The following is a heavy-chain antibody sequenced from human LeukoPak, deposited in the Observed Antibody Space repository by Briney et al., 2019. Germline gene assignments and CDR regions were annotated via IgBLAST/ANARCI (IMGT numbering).Heavy chain of an antibody. V-gene: IGHV3-43*02. CDR1: GFTFDVYS. CDR2: VSGDGGST. Sequence: GGSLTLSCAASGFTFDVYSMHWVRQAPGRGLEWVAFVSGDGGSTYYADSVKGRFTISRDNRKNSLYLQMNSLRTEDTAMYYCAKDETRRGYRANFDLWGRGTLVTVSS. D-gene: IGHD3-22*01. CDR3: AKDETRRGYRANFDL. J-gene: IGHJ2*01.